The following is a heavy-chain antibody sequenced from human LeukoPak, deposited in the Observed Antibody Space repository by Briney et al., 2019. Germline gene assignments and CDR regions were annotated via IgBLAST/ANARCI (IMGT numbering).Heavy chain of an antibody. CDR3: ARLRCSSTSCSYGMDV. CDR1: GYSFTSYW. CDR2: IYPGDSDT. V-gene: IGHV5-51*01. J-gene: IGHJ6*02. Sequence: GESLKISCKGSGYSFTSYWIGWVRQMPGKGLEWMGIIYPGDSDTRYSPSFQGQVTISADKSISTAYLQWSSLKASDTAMHYCARLRCSSTSCSYGMDVWGQGTTVTVSS. D-gene: IGHD2-2*01.